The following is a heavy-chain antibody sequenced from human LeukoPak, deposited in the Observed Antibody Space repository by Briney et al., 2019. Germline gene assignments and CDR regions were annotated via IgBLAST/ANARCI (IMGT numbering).Heavy chain of an antibody. V-gene: IGHV3-11*04. CDR3: ARVHGRHYYYYMDV. Sequence: PGGSLRPSCAASGFTFSDYYMSWIRQAPGKGLEWVSYISSSGSTIYYADSVKGRFTISRDNAKNSLYLQMNSLRAEDTAVYYCARVHGRHYYYYMDVWGKGTTVTVSS. CDR2: ISSSGSTI. J-gene: IGHJ6*03. CDR1: GFTFSDYY.